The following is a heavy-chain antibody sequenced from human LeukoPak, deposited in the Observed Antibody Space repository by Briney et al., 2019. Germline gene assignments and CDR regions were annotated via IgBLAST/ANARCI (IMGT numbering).Heavy chain of an antibody. J-gene: IGHJ3*02. CDR2: IHTDDST. Sequence: GGSLRLSCAASGFTVSSNYMSWVRQAPGKGLEWVSVIHTDDSTFYADSVKGRFTISRDNSKNTLYLQMNSLRAEDTAVYYCAKGLWEPTALDAFDIWGQGTMVTVSS. V-gene: IGHV3-53*01. CDR1: GFTVSSNY. D-gene: IGHD1-26*01. CDR3: AKGLWEPTALDAFDI.